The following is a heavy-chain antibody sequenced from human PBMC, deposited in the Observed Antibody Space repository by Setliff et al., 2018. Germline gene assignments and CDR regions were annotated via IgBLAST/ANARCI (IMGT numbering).Heavy chain of an antibody. D-gene: IGHD5-18*01. Sequence: ASVKVSCKASGYTFTGHHLHWVRQAPGQGLEWMGWINPSGGLTRYAQKFQGRVTMTRDESTSTAYMELSSLTSADTAVYYCAREGVDTRSSTDYRYYMDVWGKGTTVTVSS. CDR2: INPSGGLT. CDR3: AREGVDTRSSTDYRYYMDV. J-gene: IGHJ6*03. CDR1: GYTFTGHH. V-gene: IGHV1-46*01.